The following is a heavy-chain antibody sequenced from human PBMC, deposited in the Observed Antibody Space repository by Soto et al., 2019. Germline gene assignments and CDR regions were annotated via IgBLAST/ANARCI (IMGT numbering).Heavy chain of an antibody. J-gene: IGHJ6*02. Sequence: QVQLVQSGAEVKKPGASVKVSCKASGYTVTSYGISWVRQAPGQGLEWMGWISAYNGNTNYAQKLQGRVTMTTDTSTSTAYMELRSLRSDDTAVYYCARARRGYRYYYYGMDVWGQGTTVTVSS. CDR1: GYTVTSYG. CDR3: ARARRGYRYYYYGMDV. D-gene: IGHD3-10*01. CDR2: ISAYNGNT. V-gene: IGHV1-18*01.